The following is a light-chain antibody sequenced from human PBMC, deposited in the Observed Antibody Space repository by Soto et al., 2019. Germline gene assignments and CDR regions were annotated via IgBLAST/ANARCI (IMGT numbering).Light chain of an antibody. J-gene: IGKJ3*01. CDR1: QTVSNN. CDR3: QQDNMTPFT. Sequence: DIQMTQSLSSLSASVGDRVTITCRTSQTVSNNLNWYQRKPGKAPSLLIYASSTLQSGVPSRFIGSGSETEFTLTISSLQPEDFATYYCQQDNMTPFTFGPGTKVDI. V-gene: IGKV1-39*01. CDR2: ASS.